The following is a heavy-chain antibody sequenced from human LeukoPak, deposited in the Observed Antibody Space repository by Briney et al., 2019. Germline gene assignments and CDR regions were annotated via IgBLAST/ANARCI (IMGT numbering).Heavy chain of an antibody. J-gene: IGHJ3*02. D-gene: IGHD3-9*01. V-gene: IGHV1-18*04. CDR3: ARDPSLRYFDWYPTFDI. CDR2: ISAYNGNT. Sequence: ASVKVSCKTSGYTFTGYYMHWVRQAPGQGLEWMGWISAYNGNTNYAQKLQGRVTMTTDTSTSTAYMELRSLRSDDTAVYYCARDPSLRYFDWYPTFDIWGQGTMVTVSS. CDR1: GYTFTGYY.